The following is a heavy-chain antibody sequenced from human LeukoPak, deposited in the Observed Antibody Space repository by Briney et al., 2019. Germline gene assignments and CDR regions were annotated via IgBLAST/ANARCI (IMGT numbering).Heavy chain of an antibody. CDR2: ISSSSSYI. V-gene: IGHV3-21*01. Sequence: GGSLRLSCAASGFTFSSYSMNWVRQAPGKGLEWGSSISSSSSYIYYADSVKGRFTISRDNAKNSLYLQMNSLRAEDTAVYYCARDKAAYDAYAHWFDPWGQGTLVTVSS. CDR1: GFTFSSYS. CDR3: ARDKAAYDAYAHWFDP. J-gene: IGHJ5*02. D-gene: IGHD3-3*01.